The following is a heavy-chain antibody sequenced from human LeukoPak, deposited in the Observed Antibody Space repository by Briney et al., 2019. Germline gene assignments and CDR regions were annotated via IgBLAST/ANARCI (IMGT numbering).Heavy chain of an antibody. V-gene: IGHV4-34*01. CDR3: ARGPLGIRTYFDY. Sequence: PSETLSLTCAVYGGSFSGYYWSWIRQPPGKGLEWIGEIIHSGRTNYNPSLKSRVTISVDTSKNQFSLKLSSVTAADTAVYYCARGPLGIRTYFDYWGQGTLVTVSS. CDR2: IIHSGRT. J-gene: IGHJ4*02. CDR1: GGSFSGYY. D-gene: IGHD7-27*01.